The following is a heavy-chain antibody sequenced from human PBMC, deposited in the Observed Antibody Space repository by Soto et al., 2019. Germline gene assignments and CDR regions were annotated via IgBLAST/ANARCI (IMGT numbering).Heavy chain of an antibody. CDR2: IWYDGSNK. D-gene: IGHD4-4*01. CDR1: GFTFSSYG. Sequence: PGGSLRLSCAASGFTFSSYGMHWVRQAPGKGLEWVAVIWYDGSNKYYADSVKGRFTISRDNSKNTLYLQMNSLRAEDTAVYYCARGGVTTNHYYYYYGMDVWGQGTTVTVSS. V-gene: IGHV3-33*01. J-gene: IGHJ6*02. CDR3: ARGGVTTNHYYYYYGMDV.